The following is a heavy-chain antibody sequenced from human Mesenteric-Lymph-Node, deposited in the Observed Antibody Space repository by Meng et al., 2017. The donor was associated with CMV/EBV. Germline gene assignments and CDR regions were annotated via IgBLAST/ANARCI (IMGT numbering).Heavy chain of an antibody. Sequence: GGSLRLSCAASGFTFRSYEMNWVRQAPGKGLEWVSYIDSSGSTIYYADSVKGRFTISRDNAKNSLYLQMNSLRADDMAVYYCARDIAVAAADYWGQGTLVTVSS. D-gene: IGHD6-13*01. V-gene: IGHV3-48*03. J-gene: IGHJ4*02. CDR2: IDSSGSTI. CDR1: GFTFRSYE. CDR3: ARDIAVAAADY.